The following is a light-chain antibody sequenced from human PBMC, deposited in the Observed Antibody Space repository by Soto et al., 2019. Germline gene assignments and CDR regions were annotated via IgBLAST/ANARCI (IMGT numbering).Light chain of an antibody. Sequence: QSVLTKPPSVSGAPGQKVTISCTRSSSNIGAAYDVHWYQHLPGTAPKLLIYGNNNRPSGVPDRFSGSKSGTSASLAITGLQAEDEADYYCQSYDSSLSGLLFGGGTKLTVL. CDR1: SSNIGAAYD. CDR3: QSYDSSLSGLL. CDR2: GNN. J-gene: IGLJ3*02. V-gene: IGLV1-40*01.